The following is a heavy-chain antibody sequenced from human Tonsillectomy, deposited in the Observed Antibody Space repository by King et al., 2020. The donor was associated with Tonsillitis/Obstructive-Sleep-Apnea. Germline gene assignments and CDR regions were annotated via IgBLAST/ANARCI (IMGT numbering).Heavy chain of an antibody. Sequence: VQLVESGGGLVQPGGSLRLSCAASGFTFSSYEMNWVRQAPGKGLEWGSYISSSGSTIYYADSVKGRFTISRDNAKNSLYLQMNSLRAEDTAVYYCARVGNGYSNYGMTYYFDYWGQGTLVTVSS. D-gene: IGHD4-11*01. J-gene: IGHJ4*02. CDR3: ARVGNGYSNYGMTYYFDY. CDR2: ISSSGSTI. V-gene: IGHV3-48*03. CDR1: GFTFSSYE.